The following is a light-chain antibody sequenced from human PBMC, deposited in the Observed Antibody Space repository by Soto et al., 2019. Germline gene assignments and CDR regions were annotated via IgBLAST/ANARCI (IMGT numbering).Light chain of an antibody. CDR1: QSVSSNY. CDR3: QQYGSAPWT. V-gene: IGKV3-20*01. J-gene: IGKJ1*01. Sequence: ELVLTQSPGTLSLSPGERATISCRASQSVSSNYLAWYQQKPGQAPRLLIYAASNRAGGVPDRFGGSGSGTDFTLSVSRLEPEDFAVYYCQQYGSAPWTFGQGTQVEI. CDR2: AAS.